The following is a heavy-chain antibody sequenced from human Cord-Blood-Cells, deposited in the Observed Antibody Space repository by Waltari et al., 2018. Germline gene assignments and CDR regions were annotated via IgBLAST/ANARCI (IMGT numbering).Heavy chain of an antibody. Sequence: QVQLQQWGAGLLKPSETLSLTCAVYGGSFSGYYWSWIRQPPGKGLEWIGEIKHSGSTTYNPSLKSRVTISVDTSKNQFSLKLSSVTAADTAVYYCARGPITMVRGVIPYYWGQGTLVTVSS. D-gene: IGHD3-10*01. CDR2: IKHSGST. J-gene: IGHJ4*02. CDR3: ARGPITMVRGVIPYY. V-gene: IGHV4-34*01. CDR1: GGSFSGYY.